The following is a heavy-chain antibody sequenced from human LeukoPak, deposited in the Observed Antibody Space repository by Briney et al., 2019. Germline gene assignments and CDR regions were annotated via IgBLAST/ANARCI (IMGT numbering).Heavy chain of an antibody. CDR3: ANRPDYCGSTSCYTVAF. D-gene: IGHD2-2*02. V-gene: IGHV3-30*02. CDR2: IRFDGSNK. CDR1: GFTFSSYG. Sequence: PGGSLRLSCAASGFTFSSYGMHWVRQAPGKGLEWVACIRFDGSNKYYADSVKGRFTISRDNSKNTLYLQMNSLRAEDTAVYYCANRPDYCGSTSCYTVAFWGQGTLVTVSS. J-gene: IGHJ4*02.